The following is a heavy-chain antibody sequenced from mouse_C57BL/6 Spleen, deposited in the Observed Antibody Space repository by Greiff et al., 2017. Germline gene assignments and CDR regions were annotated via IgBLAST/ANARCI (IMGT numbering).Heavy chain of an antibody. J-gene: IGHJ2*01. Sequence: EVMLVESGGGLVQPGGSLKLSCAASGFTFSDYYMYWVRQTPEQRLEWVAYISNGGGSTYYPDTVKGRFTIARDNAKNTLYLQMSRLKSEDTAMYYCSRHSYGSSFDYWGQGTTLTVSS. CDR3: SRHSYGSSFDY. CDR1: GFTFSDYY. V-gene: IGHV5-12*01. CDR2: ISNGGGST. D-gene: IGHD1-1*01.